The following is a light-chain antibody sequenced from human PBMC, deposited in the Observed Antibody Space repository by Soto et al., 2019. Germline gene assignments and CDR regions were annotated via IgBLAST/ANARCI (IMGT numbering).Light chain of an antibody. J-gene: IGLJ2*01. Sequence: QSVLTQPPSASGTPGQRVIISCSGSSSSIGSNAVNWYQQPPGTAPHVLIYTDDQRASGVPDRFSGSRSGTSASLVISCLQSEDAADYYCGEWDDSLNGVIFGGGSKLTVL. CDR1: SSSIGSNA. V-gene: IGLV1-44*01. CDR2: TDD. CDR3: GEWDDSLNGVI.